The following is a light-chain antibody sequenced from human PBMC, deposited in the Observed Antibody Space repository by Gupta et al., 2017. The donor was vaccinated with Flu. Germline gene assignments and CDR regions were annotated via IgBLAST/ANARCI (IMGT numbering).Light chain of an antibody. CDR2: KAS. J-gene: IGKJ5*01. CDR1: QSISTW. V-gene: IGKV1-5*03. Sequence: DIQMTQSPPTLSASVGDRVTITCRASQSISTWLAWYQQKPGKAPKLLIYKASTVESGVPSGFSGSGSGTEFTLTISSLQPDDFATYYCQQYNSYPITFGQGTRLEIK. CDR3: QQYNSYPIT.